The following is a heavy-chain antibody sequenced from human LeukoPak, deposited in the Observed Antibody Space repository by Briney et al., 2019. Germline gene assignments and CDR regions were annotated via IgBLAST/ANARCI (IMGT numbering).Heavy chain of an antibody. D-gene: IGHD3-3*02. CDR3: ARGPPFYYFDY. V-gene: IGHV4-34*01. Sequence: SETLSLTCAVYGGSFSGYYWSWIRQPPGKGLEWIGEINHSGSTNYNPSLKSRVTISVDTSKNQFSLKLSSVTAADTAVYYCARGPPFYYFDYWGQEPLVTVSS. CDR1: GGSFSGYY. CDR2: INHSGST. J-gene: IGHJ4*02.